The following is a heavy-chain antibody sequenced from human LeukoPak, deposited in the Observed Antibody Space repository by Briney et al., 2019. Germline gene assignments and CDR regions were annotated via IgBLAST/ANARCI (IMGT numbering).Heavy chain of an antibody. J-gene: IGHJ4*02. CDR3: ARINSGNYGLGDY. D-gene: IGHD1-26*01. Sequence: DSVKGRFTISRDNSKNTLYLQMNSLRAEDTAVYYCARINSGNYGLGDYWGQGTLVTVSS. V-gene: IGHV3-30*07.